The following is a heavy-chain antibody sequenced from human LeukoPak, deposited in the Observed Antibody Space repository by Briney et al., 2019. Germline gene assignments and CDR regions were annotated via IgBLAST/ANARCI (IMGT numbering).Heavy chain of an antibody. CDR2: TSSSGRTI. V-gene: IGHV3-48*03. CDR1: GFTFSSYE. D-gene: IGHD6-6*01. J-gene: IGHJ3*02. Sequence: GGSLRLSCAASGFTFSSYEMSWVRQAPGKGLEWVSYTSSSGRTIYYADSVKGRFTISRDNAKNSLYLQMNSLRAEDTAVYYCARLYSSSSGKAFDIWGQGTMVTVSS. CDR3: ARLYSSSSGKAFDI.